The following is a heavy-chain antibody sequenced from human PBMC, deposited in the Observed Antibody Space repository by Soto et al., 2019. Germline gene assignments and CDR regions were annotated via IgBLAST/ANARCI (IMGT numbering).Heavy chain of an antibody. CDR2: INPNGGST. CDR1: GYTFTSSY. D-gene: IGHD2-2*01. CDR3: ARDLLAANY. V-gene: IGHV1-46*01. Sequence: QVQLVQSGAEVKKPGASVKLSCKASGYTFTSSYVHWVRQAPGQGLEWMAIINPNGGSTNYAQEFQGRGTVTRDKSTSTVFMELSSLQSDDTAVYYCARDLLAANYWGQGTLVTVSS. J-gene: IGHJ4*02.